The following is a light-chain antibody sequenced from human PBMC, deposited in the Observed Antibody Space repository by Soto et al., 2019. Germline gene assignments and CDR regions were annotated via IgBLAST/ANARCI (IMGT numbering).Light chain of an antibody. CDR2: EVS. CDR3: NSYAGSNNWV. Sequence: QSALTQPPSASGSPGQSVTISCTGTSSDVGGYNYVSWYQQHPGKAPKLMIYEVSKRPSGVTDRFSGSKSGNTASLTVSGLQAEDEADYYCNSYAGSNNWVFGGGAKLTVL. V-gene: IGLV2-8*01. J-gene: IGLJ3*02. CDR1: SSDVGGYNY.